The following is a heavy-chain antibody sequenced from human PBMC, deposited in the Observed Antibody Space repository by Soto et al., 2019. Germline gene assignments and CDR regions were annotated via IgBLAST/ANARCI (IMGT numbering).Heavy chain of an antibody. J-gene: IGHJ3*02. D-gene: IGHD5-12*01. CDR3: TRDEIWLQRHDPFEM. Sequence: EVQLVESGGGLVQPGGSLRLSCAASGFTFNSYWMHWVRQAPGKGLVWVSRINGDGSSADYADSVKGRFTVSRDNAKNTQYLKMKSLRAEDTAVYFCTRDEIWLQRHDPFEMWGQGTVVTVSS. CDR1: GFTFNSYW. CDR2: INGDGSSA. V-gene: IGHV3-74*01.